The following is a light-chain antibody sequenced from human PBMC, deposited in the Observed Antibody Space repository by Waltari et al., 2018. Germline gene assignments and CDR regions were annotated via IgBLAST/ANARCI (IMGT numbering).Light chain of an antibody. CDR1: QNVNNN. J-gene: IGKJ2*01. V-gene: IGKV3-15*01. CDR2: GAS. Sequence: EVVMTQSPATLSVSPGARATLSCRASQNVNNNLAWYQQKPGQAPRLLIDGASTTATGIPARFSGSGSGTEFTLTISSLQSEDFAVYYCHQYNSWPPFTFGQGTKLEIK. CDR3: HQYNSWPPFT.